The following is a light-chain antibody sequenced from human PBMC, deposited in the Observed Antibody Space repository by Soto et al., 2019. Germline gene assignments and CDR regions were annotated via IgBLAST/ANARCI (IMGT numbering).Light chain of an antibody. V-gene: IGLV2-8*01. J-gene: IGLJ3*02. CDR3: SSFASSNTWV. CDR1: SSDVSAYNY. CDR2: EVT. Sequence: QSALTQPPSASGSPGQSVTISCTGTSSDVSAYNYVSWYQQHAGKAPKLVIYEVTKRPSGVPDRFSGSKSANTASLTVSGLQAEDKADYYCSSFASSNTWVFGGGTKLTVL.